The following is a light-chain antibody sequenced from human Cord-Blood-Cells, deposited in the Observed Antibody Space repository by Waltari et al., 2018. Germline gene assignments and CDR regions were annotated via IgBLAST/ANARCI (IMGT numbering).Light chain of an antibody. CDR3: CSYAGSYWV. Sequence: QSALTQPRSVSGSPGQSVTISCTGTSSDVGGYNYVSWYQQPPGKAPQLMIYDVSKRPSGVPDRFPGSKAGNTASLTISGLQAEDEADYYCCSYAGSYWVFGGGTKLTVL. J-gene: IGLJ3*02. CDR1: SSDVGGYNY. V-gene: IGLV2-11*01. CDR2: DVS.